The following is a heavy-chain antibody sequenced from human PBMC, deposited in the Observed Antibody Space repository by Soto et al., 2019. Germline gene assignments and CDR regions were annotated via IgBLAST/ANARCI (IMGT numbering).Heavy chain of an antibody. CDR3: ARGGAEVDGALVAAHNWFDL. Sequence: QVQLVQSGAEVKKPGASVKVSCKASGYTFNTYEINWVRQATGQGLEWMGWMNPKSGKIGYSQKLKGRVTMTRNTSITTAYMELSSLRSEDTAVYYCARGGAEVDGALVAAHNWFDLWGQGTLVTVSS. J-gene: IGHJ5*02. CDR1: GYTFNTYE. CDR2: MNPKSGKI. D-gene: IGHD2-15*01. V-gene: IGHV1-8*01.